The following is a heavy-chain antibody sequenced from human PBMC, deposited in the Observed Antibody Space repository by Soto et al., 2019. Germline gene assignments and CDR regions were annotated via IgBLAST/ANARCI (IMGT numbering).Heavy chain of an antibody. CDR3: ARPRATPAAQSYSGWDNWFDP. Sequence: PSETLSLTCTVSGGAISSGDYYWTLIRQPPGKGLEWIGFIFYTGSPYYNPSLKSRVAISVDTSKNQFSLKVRSVTAADTAVYYCARPRATPAAQSYSGWDNWFDPWGQXTLVTVSS. V-gene: IGHV4-30-4*02. CDR2: IFYTGSP. CDR1: GGAISSGDYY. J-gene: IGHJ5*02. D-gene: IGHD5-12*01.